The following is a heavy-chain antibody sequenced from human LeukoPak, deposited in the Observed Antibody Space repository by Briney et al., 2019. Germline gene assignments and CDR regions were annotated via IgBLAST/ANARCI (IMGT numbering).Heavy chain of an antibody. J-gene: IGHJ3*02. V-gene: IGHV4-34*01. CDR1: GGSFSGYY. CDR3: ATRAGAFDI. CDR2: INHSGST. D-gene: IGHD6-19*01. Sequence: SETLSLTCAAYGGSFSGYYWSWIRQPPGKGLEWVGEINHSGSTNYNPSLKSQVTISVDTFKIQISLKLSSVAAADAAVYYCATRAGAFDIWGQGTMVTVSS.